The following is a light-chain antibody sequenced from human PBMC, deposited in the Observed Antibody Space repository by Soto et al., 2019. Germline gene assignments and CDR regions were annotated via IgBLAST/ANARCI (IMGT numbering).Light chain of an antibody. CDR2: EVS. Sequence: QSLLTQPASVSGSPGQSITISCTGTSSDVGYYNLVSWYQQHPGKAPKLIIYEVSKRPSGFSNRFSGSKSGNTASLTISGLQAEDEADYYCCSYAGSSTHYVFGTGTKFTVL. J-gene: IGLJ1*01. V-gene: IGLV2-23*02. CDR3: CSYAGSSTHYV. CDR1: SSDVGYYNL.